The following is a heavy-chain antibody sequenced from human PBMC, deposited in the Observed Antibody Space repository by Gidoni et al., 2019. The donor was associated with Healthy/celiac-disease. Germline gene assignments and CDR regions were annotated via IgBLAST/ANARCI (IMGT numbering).Heavy chain of an antibody. CDR1: GFTFSDYY. D-gene: IGHD3-22*01. V-gene: IGHV3-11*01. CDR2: ISSSGSTI. Sequence: QVQPVESGGGVVKPGGSLRLSCAASGFTFSDYYMSWIRQAPGKGLEWVSYISSSGSTIYYADSVKGRFTISRDNAKNSLYLQMNSLRAEDTAVYYCARDRDYYDSSGYYFFDYWGQGTLVTVSS. CDR3: ARDRDYYDSSGYYFFDY. J-gene: IGHJ4*02.